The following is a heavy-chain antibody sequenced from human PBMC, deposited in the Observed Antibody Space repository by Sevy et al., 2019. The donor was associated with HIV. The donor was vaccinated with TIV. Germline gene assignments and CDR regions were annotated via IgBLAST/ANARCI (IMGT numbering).Heavy chain of an antibody. V-gene: IGHV3-23*01. D-gene: IGHD3-3*01. CDR1: GFSFSTYA. J-gene: IGHJ4*02. Sequence: GGSLRLSCAASGFSFSTYAMTWVRQAPGKGLEWVSGISGSGTSTYYTDSVKGRFTISRDNSKDTVYLQMNNLRAEDTAVYYCGKVSIFGVEGFYDYWGQGTLVTVSS. CDR3: GKVSIFGVEGFYDY. CDR2: ISGSGTST.